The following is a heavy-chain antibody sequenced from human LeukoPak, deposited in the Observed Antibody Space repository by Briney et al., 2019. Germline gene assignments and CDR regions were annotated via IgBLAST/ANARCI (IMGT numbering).Heavy chain of an antibody. J-gene: IGHJ4*02. CDR1: GFTFSSYE. D-gene: IGHD6-19*01. CDR2: ISSSGSTI. V-gene: IGHV3-48*03. Sequence: GGTLRLSCAASGFTFSSYEMKWVRQAPGKGVERVSYISSSGSTIYYADSVKGRFTIYRDNAKNSLYLQMNSLRAGDTAVYYCARGLSSGWLQYFDYWGQGTLVSVSS. CDR3: ARGLSSGWLQYFDY.